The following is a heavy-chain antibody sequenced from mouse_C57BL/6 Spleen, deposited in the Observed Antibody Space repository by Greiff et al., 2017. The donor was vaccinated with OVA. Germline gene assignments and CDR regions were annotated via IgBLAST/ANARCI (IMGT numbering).Heavy chain of an antibody. CDR2: IRLKSDNYAT. D-gene: IGHD1-1*01. Sequence: EVKLEESGGGLVQPGGSMKLSCVASGFTFSNYWMNWVRQSPEQGLEWVAQIRLKSDNYATHYAESVKGRFTISRDDSKSSVYLQMNNLRAEDTGIYYCTDYGSRAYWGQGTLVTVSA. V-gene: IGHV6-3*01. CDR3: TDYGSRAY. J-gene: IGHJ3*01. CDR1: GFTFSNYW.